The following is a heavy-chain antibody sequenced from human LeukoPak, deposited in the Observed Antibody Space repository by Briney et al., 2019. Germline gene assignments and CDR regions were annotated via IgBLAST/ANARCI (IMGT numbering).Heavy chain of an antibody. CDR2: IYYSGST. D-gene: IGHD4-11*01. CDR3: ALSNPTVRAFDI. J-gene: IGHJ3*02. Sequence: TLSLTCTVSGGSISSGGYYWSWIRQHPGKGLEWIGYIYYSGSTYYNPSLKSRVTISVDTSKNKFSLKLSSVTAADTAVYYCALSNPTVRAFDIWGQGTMVTVSS. V-gene: IGHV4-31*03. CDR1: GGSISSGGYY.